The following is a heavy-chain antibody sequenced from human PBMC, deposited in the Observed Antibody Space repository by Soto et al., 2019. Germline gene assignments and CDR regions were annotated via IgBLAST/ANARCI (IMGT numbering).Heavy chain of an antibody. Sequence: EVQLVESGGGLVQPGGSLRLSCAASGFTVSSNYMSWVRQAPGKGLEWVSVIYSGGSTYYADSVKGRFTISRHNSKNPLYLQMNSLRAEDTAVYYCARAVGRAGWTLSSYYYYYMDVWGKGTTVTVSS. CDR1: GFTVSSNY. V-gene: IGHV3-53*04. J-gene: IGHJ6*03. D-gene: IGHD3-10*01. CDR3: ARAVGRAGWTLSSYYYYYMDV. CDR2: IYSGGST.